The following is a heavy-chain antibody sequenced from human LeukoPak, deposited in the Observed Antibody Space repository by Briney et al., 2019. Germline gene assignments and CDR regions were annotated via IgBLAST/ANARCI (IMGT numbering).Heavy chain of an antibody. CDR2: IRYDGSNK. Sequence: GGSLRLSCAASGFTFSSYGMHWVRQAPGKGLEWVAFIRYDGSNKYYADSVKGRFTISRDNSKNTLYLQMNSLRAEDTAVYYCASGEWEPFPYYFDYWGQGTLVTVSS. V-gene: IGHV3-30*02. CDR1: GFTFSSYG. CDR3: ASGEWEPFPYYFDY. D-gene: IGHD1-26*01. J-gene: IGHJ4*02.